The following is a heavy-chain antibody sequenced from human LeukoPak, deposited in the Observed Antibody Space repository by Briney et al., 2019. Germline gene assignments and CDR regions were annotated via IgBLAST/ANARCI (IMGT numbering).Heavy chain of an antibody. Sequence: SQTLSLTCAISGDSLSSNSAAWNWIRQSPSRGLESLGRTYYRSKWYNDYAVSVKSRITIKPDTSKNQFSLQLNTVTPEDTAVYYCARAGGGTTYFDLWGRGTLVTVSS. CDR2: TYYRSKWYN. CDR1: GDSLSSNSAA. J-gene: IGHJ2*01. CDR3: ARAGGGTTYFDL. D-gene: IGHD3-16*01. V-gene: IGHV6-1*01.